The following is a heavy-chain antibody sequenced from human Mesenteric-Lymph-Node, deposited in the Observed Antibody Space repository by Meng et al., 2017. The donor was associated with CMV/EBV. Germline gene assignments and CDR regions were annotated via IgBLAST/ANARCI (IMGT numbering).Heavy chain of an antibody. Sequence: GGSLRLSCAASGFTFRSYWMHWVRQAPGKGLVWVSRINSDGSSTSYADSVKGRFTISRDNAKNTLYLQMNSLRAEDTAVYYCARARVVGGMDVWGQGTTVTVSS. V-gene: IGHV3-74*01. J-gene: IGHJ6*02. CDR2: INSDGSST. CDR1: GFTFRSYW. CDR3: ARARVVGGMDV. D-gene: IGHD2-15*01.